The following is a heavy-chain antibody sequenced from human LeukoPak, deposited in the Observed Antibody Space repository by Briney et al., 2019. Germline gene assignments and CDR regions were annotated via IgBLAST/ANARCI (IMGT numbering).Heavy chain of an antibody. D-gene: IGHD1-26*01. CDR2: IYPGDSDT. V-gene: IGHV5-51*01. CDR1: GYSFTSYW. J-gene: IGHJ6*03. Sequence: KGGESLKISCKGSGYSFTSYWIGWVRQMPGKGLEWMGIIYPGDSDTRYSPSFQGQVTISADKSISTAYLQWSSLKASDTAMYYCARLVGATTHYYYYYYMDVWGKGTTVTVSS. CDR3: ARLVGATTHYYYYYYMDV.